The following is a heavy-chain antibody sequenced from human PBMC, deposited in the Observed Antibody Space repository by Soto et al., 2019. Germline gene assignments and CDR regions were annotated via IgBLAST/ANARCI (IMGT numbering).Heavy chain of an antibody. V-gene: IGHV3-11*01. Sequence: GGSLRLSCAASGFTFSDYYMSWIRQAPGKGLEWVSYISSSGSTIYYADSVKGRFTISRDNAKNSLYLQMNSLRAEDTAVYYCASDRVVLRYFDWLSGNNWFDPWGQGTLVTVSS. CDR1: GFTFSDYY. D-gene: IGHD3-9*01. J-gene: IGHJ5*02. CDR2: ISSSGSTI. CDR3: ASDRVVLRYFDWLSGNNWFDP.